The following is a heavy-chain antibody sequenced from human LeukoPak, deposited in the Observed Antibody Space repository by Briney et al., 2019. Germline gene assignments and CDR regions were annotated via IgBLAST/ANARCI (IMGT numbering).Heavy chain of an antibody. CDR3: ATETNGRHYDY. D-gene: IGHD1-14*01. CDR2: IGPTGSDR. Sequence: GGSLRLSCTASGLTFSTSGFNWVRQAPGKGLEGVASIGPTGSDRYHADSIKGRFTISRDNANNFLYLQMNSLRAEDTAVYYCATETNGRHYDYWGQGTLLTVPS. J-gene: IGHJ4*02. CDR1: GLTFSTSG. V-gene: IGHV3-21*06.